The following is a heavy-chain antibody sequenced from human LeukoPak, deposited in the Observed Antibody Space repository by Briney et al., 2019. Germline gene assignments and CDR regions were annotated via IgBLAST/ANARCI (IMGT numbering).Heavy chain of an antibody. D-gene: IGHD3-10*01. J-gene: IGHJ3*02. CDR2: ISAYNGNT. Sequence: GASVKVSCKASGYTFTSYGISWVRQAPGQGLEWMGWISAYNGNTNYAQKLQGRVTMTTDTSTSTAYMELRSLRSDDTAVYYCARGARGGIPQDDAFDIWGQGTMVTVSS. CDR1: GYTFTSYG. V-gene: IGHV1-18*01. CDR3: ARGARGGIPQDDAFDI.